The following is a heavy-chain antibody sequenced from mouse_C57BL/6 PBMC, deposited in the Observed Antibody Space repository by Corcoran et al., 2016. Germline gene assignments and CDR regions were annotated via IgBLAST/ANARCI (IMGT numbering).Heavy chain of an antibody. Sequence: EVQLQQSGPVLVKPGASVKMSCKASGYTFTDYYMNWVKQSHGKSLEWIGVINPYNGGTSYNQKFKGKATLTVDKSSSTAYMELNSLTSEDSAVYYCASSFDWAMDYWGQGTSVTVSS. V-gene: IGHV1-19*01. CDR1: GYTFTDYY. CDR3: ASSFDWAMDY. CDR2: INPYNGGT. J-gene: IGHJ4*01.